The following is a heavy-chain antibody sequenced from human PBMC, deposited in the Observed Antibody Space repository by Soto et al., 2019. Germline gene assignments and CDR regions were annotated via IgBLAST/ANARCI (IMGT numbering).Heavy chain of an antibody. CDR3: ARGGSGSYSPYYYYGMDV. J-gene: IGHJ6*02. CDR1: GFTFSSYS. CDR2: ISSSSSYI. D-gene: IGHD1-26*01. V-gene: IGHV3-21*01. Sequence: VQLLESGGGLVQPGGSLRLSCAASGFTFSSYSMNWVRQAPGKGLEWVSSISSSSSYIYYADSVKGRFTISRDNAKNSLYLQMNSLRAEDTAVYYCARGGSGSYSPYYYYGMDVWGQGTTVTVSS.